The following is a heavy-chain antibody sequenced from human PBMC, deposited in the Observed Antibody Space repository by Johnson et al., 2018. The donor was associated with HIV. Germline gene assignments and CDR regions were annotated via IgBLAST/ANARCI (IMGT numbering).Heavy chain of an antibody. D-gene: IGHD2-15*01. J-gene: IGHJ3*02. CDR1: GFTFDDYG. V-gene: IGHV3-20*04. CDR3: AKDRADCSGGSCEAYAFDI. CDR2: INWNGGST. Sequence: DVQVVESGGGVVRPGGSLRLSCAASGFTFDDYGMSWVRQAPGKGLEWVSGINWNGGSTGYADSVKGRFTISSDNAKNSLYLQMNSLRAEDTALYYCAKDRADCSGGSCEAYAFDIWGQGTMVTVSS.